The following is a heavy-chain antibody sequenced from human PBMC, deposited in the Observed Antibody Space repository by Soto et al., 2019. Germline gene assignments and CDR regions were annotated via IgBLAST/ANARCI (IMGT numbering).Heavy chain of an antibody. CDR1: GGSISSGDYY. V-gene: IGHV4-30-4*01. Sequence: PSETLSLTCTVSGGSISSGDYYWSWIRQPPGKGLEWIGYIYYSGSTYYNPSLKSRVTISVDTSKNQFSLKLSSVTAADTAVYYCARGRGGPGDDWFDPWGQGTLVTVSS. CDR3: ARGRGGPGDDWFDP. D-gene: IGHD3-10*01. CDR2: IYYSGST. J-gene: IGHJ5*02.